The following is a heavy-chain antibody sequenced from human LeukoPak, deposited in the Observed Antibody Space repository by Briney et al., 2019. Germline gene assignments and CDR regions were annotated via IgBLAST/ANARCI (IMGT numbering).Heavy chain of an antibody. V-gene: IGHV3-66*04. CDR2: IYRSGST. CDR1: GFTVSSNY. CDR3: ARQITRLSYFDY. Sequence: GGSLRLSCAASGFTVSSNYMNWVRQAPAKGLEWVSVIYRSGSTYYADSVKGRFTISRDNSKNTLYLQMNSLRAEDTAVYYCARQITRLSYFDYWGQGTLVTVSS. D-gene: IGHD3-10*01. J-gene: IGHJ4*02.